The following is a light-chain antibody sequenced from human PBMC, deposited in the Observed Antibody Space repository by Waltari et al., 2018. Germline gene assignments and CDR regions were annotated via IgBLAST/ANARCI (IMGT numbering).Light chain of an antibody. CDR1: QSVTTN. CDR3: QQYNNWPLT. CDR2: DTS. Sequence: EVVMTQSPATLSVSPGERVTLSCRASQSVTTNLAWYQQKPGQAPRLLIYDTSTRAPGFPARFSDSGSETEFTLIISSLQSEDFAVYYCQQYNNWPLTFGQGTRVEIK. J-gene: IGKJ1*01. V-gene: IGKV3-15*01.